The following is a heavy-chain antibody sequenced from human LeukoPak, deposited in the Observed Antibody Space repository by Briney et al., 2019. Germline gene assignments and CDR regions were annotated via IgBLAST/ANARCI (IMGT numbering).Heavy chain of an antibody. J-gene: IGHJ4*02. CDR1: GGSITSYY. CDR2: IYSSGST. D-gene: IGHD7-27*01. Sequence: SETLSLTCTVSGGSITSYYWSWIRQPAGKGLEYIGRIYSSGSTNYNPSLKSRVTMSVDTSKNQFSLKLSSVTAADTAVYYCARQRPNWGSYFDYWGQGTLVTVSS. CDR3: ARQRPNWGSYFDY. V-gene: IGHV4-4*07.